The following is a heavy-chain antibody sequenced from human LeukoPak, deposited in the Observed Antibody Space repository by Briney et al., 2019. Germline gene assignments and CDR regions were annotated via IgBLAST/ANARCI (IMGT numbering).Heavy chain of an antibody. J-gene: IGHJ5*02. CDR1: GFTFSSYG. D-gene: IGHD6-6*01. CDR2: ISYDGSNK. V-gene: IGHV3-30*18. CDR3: AKSSFDP. Sequence: PGGSLRLSCAASGFTFSSYGMHWVRQAPGKGLEWVAVISYDGSNKYYADSVKGRFTISRDNSKNTLYLQMNSLRAEDTAVYYCAKSSFDPWGQGTLVTVSS.